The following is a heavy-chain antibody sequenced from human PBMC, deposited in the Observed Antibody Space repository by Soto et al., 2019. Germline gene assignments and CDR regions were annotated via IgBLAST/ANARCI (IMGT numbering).Heavy chain of an antibody. D-gene: IGHD4-17*01. CDR1: GGSISSYY. CDR3: ARYPNDYGDYYFDY. J-gene: IGHJ4*02. CDR2: IYYSGST. V-gene: IGHV4-59*01. Sequence: PSETLSLTCTVSGGSISSYYWSWIRQPPGKGLEWIGYIYYSGSTNYNPSLKSRVTISVDTSKNQFSLKLSSVTAADTAVYYCARYPNDYGDYYFDYWGQGTLVTVSS.